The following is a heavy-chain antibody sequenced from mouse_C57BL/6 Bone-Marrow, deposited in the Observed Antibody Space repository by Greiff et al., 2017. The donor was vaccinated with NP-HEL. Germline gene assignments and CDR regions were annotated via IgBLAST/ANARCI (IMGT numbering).Heavy chain of an antibody. J-gene: IGHJ4*01. CDR1: GYAFSSSW. V-gene: IGHV1-82*01. Sequence: VQGVESGPELVKPGASVKISCKASGYAFSSSWMNWVKQRPGKGLEWIGRIYPGDGDTNYNGKFKGKATLTADKSSSTAYMQLSSLTSEDSAVYWCARVRRGAMDYWGQGTSVTVSS. CDR2: IYPGDGDT. CDR3: ARVRRGAMDY.